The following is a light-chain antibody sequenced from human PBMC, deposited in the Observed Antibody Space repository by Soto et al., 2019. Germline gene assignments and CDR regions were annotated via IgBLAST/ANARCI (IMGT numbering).Light chain of an antibody. V-gene: IGKV1-5*03. Sequence: DIQRTQSHSKLSVSVGYRATAPCEASQTISSWLAWYQQKPGKAPKLLIYKASTLKSGVPSRFSGSGSWTEFTRTSSSLQPDDFATYYCQQYNSYFLPFGPGTKVEIK. J-gene: IGKJ3*01. CDR2: KAS. CDR1: QTISSW. CDR3: QQYNSYFLP.